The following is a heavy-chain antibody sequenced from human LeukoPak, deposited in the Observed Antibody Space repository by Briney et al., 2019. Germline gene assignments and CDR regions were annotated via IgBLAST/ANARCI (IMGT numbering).Heavy chain of an antibody. CDR2: IYYSGST. CDR1: GGSISSHY. V-gene: IGHV4-59*11. CDR3: ARDLVVPAAPWRWFDP. Sequence: SETLSLTCTVSGGSISSHYWSWIRQPPGKGLEWIGYIYYSGSTNYNPSLKSRVTISVDTSKNQFSLKLSSVTAADTAVYYCARDLVVPAAPWRWFDPWGQGTLVTVSS. J-gene: IGHJ5*02. D-gene: IGHD2-2*01.